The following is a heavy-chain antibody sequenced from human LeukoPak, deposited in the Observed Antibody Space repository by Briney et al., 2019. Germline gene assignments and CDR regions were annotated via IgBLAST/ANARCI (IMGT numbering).Heavy chain of an antibody. V-gene: IGHV1-2*02. J-gene: IGHJ4*02. CDR3: ARANFLYCSSTTCLFDY. Sequence: ASVKVSCKASGYTFTYYYMHGVRQAPGQGVEWMGWINPNDGDTNYAQKFQGRVTMTRDTSISPAHMEVSRLRSDDTAVYYCARANFLYCSSTTCLFDYWGQGTLVTVSS. CDR2: INPNDGDT. CDR1: GYTFTYYY. D-gene: IGHD2-2*01.